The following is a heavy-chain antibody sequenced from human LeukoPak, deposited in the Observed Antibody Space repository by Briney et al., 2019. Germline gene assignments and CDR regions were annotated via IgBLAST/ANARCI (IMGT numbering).Heavy chain of an antibody. CDR3: ARDRRTNDAFDI. D-gene: IGHD1/OR15-1a*01. Sequence: GGSLRPSCAAAGFTFSRYAMHWVRQAPGRGREWVAVISYDGSNKYYADSVKGRFTISRDNSKNTLYLQMNSLRAADTAVYYCARDRRTNDAFDIWGQGTMVTVSS. V-gene: IGHV3-30-3*01. CDR1: GFTFSRYA. CDR2: ISYDGSNK. J-gene: IGHJ3*02.